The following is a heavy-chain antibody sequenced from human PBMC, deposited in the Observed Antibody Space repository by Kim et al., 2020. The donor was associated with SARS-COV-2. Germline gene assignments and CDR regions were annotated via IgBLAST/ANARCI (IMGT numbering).Heavy chain of an antibody. Sequence: LKSRVAISVDTSKNQFSLKLSSVTAADAAVYYCARLGADYYESSGSFIDYWGQRTLVTVSS. D-gene: IGHD3-22*01. J-gene: IGHJ4*02. V-gene: IGHV4-39*01. CDR3: ARLGADYYESSGSFIDY.